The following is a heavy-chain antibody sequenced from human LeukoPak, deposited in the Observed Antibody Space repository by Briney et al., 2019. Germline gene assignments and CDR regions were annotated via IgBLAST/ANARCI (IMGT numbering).Heavy chain of an antibody. CDR3: ARGGIAAAALVHLGY. Sequence: KPSETPSLTCSVSGGSITSYYWSWIRQPPGKGLEWIGYIYYSGSTNYNPSLKSRVTIAVDTSKNQFSLKLSSVTAADTAVYYCARGGIAAAALVHLGYSGQGTLVTVSS. V-gene: IGHV4-59*01. CDR1: GGSITSYY. CDR2: IYYSGST. J-gene: IGHJ4*02. D-gene: IGHD6-13*01.